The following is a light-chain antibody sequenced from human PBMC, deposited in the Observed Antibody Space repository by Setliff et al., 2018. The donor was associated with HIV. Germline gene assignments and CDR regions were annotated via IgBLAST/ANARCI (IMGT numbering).Light chain of an antibody. Sequence: QPALTQPPSASGTPGQRVTISCSGSSSNIGSNTVNWYQQLPGTAPKLLIYRNNQRPSGVPDRFSGSKSGTSASLAISGLQSEDEADYYCAAWDDNLNGPVFGGGTKVTVL. V-gene: IGLV1-44*01. J-gene: IGLJ2*01. CDR1: SSNIGSNT. CDR2: RNN. CDR3: AAWDDNLNGPV.